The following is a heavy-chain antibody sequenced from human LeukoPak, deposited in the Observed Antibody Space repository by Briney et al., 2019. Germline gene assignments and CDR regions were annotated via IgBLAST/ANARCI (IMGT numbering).Heavy chain of an antibody. J-gene: IGHJ3*02. CDR2: ISTSSVYI. CDR1: GFTFSSYS. Sequence: GGSLRLSCAASGFTFSSYSMNWVRQAPGKVLEWVSSISTSSVYIYYADSVKGRFTISRDNAKNSLYLQMNSLRAEDTAVYYCARAKRNGFDIWGQGTMVTVSS. CDR3: ARAKRNGFDI. V-gene: IGHV3-21*01.